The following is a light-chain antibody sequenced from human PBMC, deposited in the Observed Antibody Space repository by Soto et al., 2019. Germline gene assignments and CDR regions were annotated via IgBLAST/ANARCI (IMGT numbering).Light chain of an antibody. CDR2: YTS. CDR1: QNVGTK. Sequence: ETVLTQSPATLSSSPGETATLSCAASQNVGTKLAWYQHKPGQAPRLLIYYTSNRATGIPSRFSGSGSGTDFTLTINSLAPEDFATYYCHQRQSWPRTFGQGTKVDI. V-gene: IGKV3-11*01. CDR3: HQRQSWPRT. J-gene: IGKJ1*01.